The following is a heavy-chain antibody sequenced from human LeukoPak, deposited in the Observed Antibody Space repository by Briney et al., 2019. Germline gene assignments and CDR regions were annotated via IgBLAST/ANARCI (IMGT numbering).Heavy chain of an antibody. CDR3: ARGAYCSTISCLGGHPGYYYYMDV. V-gene: IGHV1-2*02. CDR1: GYTFTDYY. Sequence: ASVKVSCKASGYTFTDYYIHWVRQAPGQGLEWMGWINPNSGVTNYAQRFQGRATMTRDTSIRTGYMELSRLRSDDTAVYYCARGAYCSTISCLGGHPGYYYYMDVWGKGTTVTVSS. J-gene: IGHJ6*03. CDR2: INPNSGVT. D-gene: IGHD2-2*01.